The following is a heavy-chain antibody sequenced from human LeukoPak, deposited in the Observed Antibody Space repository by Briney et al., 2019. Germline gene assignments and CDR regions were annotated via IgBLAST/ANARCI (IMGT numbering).Heavy chain of an antibody. J-gene: IGHJ3*02. CDR3: ARVRLARWLQFSTDAFAI. Sequence: KPSETLSLTCTVSGGSISSSSYYWGWIRQPPGKGLEWIGSIYYSGSTYYNPSLKSRVTISVDTSKNQFSLKLSSVAAADTTVYYCARVRLARWLQFSTDAFAIWGQGTMVTVSS. D-gene: IGHD5-24*01. V-gene: IGHV4-39*07. CDR1: GGSISSSSYY. CDR2: IYYSGST.